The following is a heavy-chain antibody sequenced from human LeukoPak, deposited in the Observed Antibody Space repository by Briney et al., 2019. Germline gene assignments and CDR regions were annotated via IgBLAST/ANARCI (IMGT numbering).Heavy chain of an antibody. D-gene: IGHD3-22*01. V-gene: IGHV3-21*01. CDR3: ARRYYDSSGYSNWFDP. CDR1: GFTFSNYS. CDR2: ISSSSSYI. Sequence: GGSLRLSCAASGFTFSNYSMNWVRQAPGKGLEWVSSISSSSSYIYYADSVKGRFTISRDNAKNSLYLQMNSLRAEDTAVYYCARRYYDSSGYSNWFDPWGQGTLVTVSS. J-gene: IGHJ5*02.